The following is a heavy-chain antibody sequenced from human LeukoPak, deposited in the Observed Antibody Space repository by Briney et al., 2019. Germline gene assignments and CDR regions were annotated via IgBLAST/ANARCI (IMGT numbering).Heavy chain of an antibody. CDR3: TKDSVAMVTTSDY. CDR2: ISWNSGII. Sequence: PGGSLRPSCAASGFTFDDYAMHWVRQAPGKGLEWVSGISWNSGIIGYADSVKGRFTTSRDNAKNSLYLQMNSLRPEDTALYYCTKDSVAMVTTSDYWGQGTLVTVSS. J-gene: IGHJ4*02. D-gene: IGHD5-18*01. V-gene: IGHV3-9*01. CDR1: GFTFDDYA.